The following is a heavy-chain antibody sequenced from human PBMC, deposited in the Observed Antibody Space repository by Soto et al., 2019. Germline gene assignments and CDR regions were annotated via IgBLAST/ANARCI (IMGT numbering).Heavy chain of an antibody. V-gene: IGHV1-69*01. CDR2: IIPIFGTA. CDR1: GGTFSSYA. D-gene: IGHD3-22*01. J-gene: IGHJ4*02. CDR3: ASDSSGYYYILGY. Sequence: QVQLVQSGAEVKNPGYSVKVSCKASGGTFSSYAISWVRQAPGPGLEWMGGIIPIFGTANYAQKFQGRVTSTADESTSTAYMELSSLRSEDPDVYYCASDSSGYYYILGYCGQGTMVTVSS.